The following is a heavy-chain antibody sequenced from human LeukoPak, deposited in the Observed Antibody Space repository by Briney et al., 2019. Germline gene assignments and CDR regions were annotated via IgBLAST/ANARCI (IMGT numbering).Heavy chain of an antibody. CDR2: ISGSGGTT. CDR3: AKANWGGDYYFYYGLDV. V-gene: IGHV3-23*01. CDR1: GFTFNTYA. D-gene: IGHD7-27*01. J-gene: IGHJ6*02. Sequence: GASMRLSCAAAGFTFNTYAMSWVRQAPGEGLEWVSVISGSGGTTYYADSGKGRFTISRDSSKNTLYLQMNSLRADDTAVYYCAKANWGGDYYFYYGLDVWGQGTTVTASS.